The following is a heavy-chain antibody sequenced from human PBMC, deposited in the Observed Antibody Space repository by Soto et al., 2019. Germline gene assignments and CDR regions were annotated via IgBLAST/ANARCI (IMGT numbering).Heavy chain of an antibody. Sequence: PSETLSLTCAVSGGSISSGGYSWSWIRQPPGKGLEWIGYIYHSGSTYYNPSLKSRVTISVDRSKNQFSLKLSSVTAADTAMYFCARDFKRYSSSTGTLEYWGQGTLVTVSS. J-gene: IGHJ4*02. V-gene: IGHV4-30-2*01. CDR1: GGSISSGGYS. CDR3: ARDFKRYSSSTGTLEY. CDR2: IYHSGST. D-gene: IGHD6-6*01.